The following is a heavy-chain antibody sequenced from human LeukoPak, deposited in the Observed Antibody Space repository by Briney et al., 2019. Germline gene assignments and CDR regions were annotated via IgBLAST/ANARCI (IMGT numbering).Heavy chain of an antibody. CDR2: ISSSGGTI. D-gene: IGHD2-15*01. CDR3: ARDRYCSGGSCYSSVYYGMDV. V-gene: IGHV3-48*03. J-gene: IGHJ6*02. Sequence: GGSLRLSCSASGFTFSSYEMNWVRQAPGKGLEWVSYISSSGGTIYYADSVKGRFTISRDNAKNSLYLQMNSLRAEDTAVYYCARDRYCSGGSCYSSVYYGMDVWGQGTTVTVSS. CDR1: GFTFSSYE.